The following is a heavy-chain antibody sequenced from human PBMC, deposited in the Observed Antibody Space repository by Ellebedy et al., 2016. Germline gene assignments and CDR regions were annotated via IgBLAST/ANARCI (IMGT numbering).Heavy chain of an antibody. Sequence: GGSLRLSXAASGFNFDGFSMHWARQAPGKGLEWVSLINRYGSITYYADSVKGRFTISRDNSRNSLYLQMNSLRPEDTALYYCVKERYGVQFVLGSWGQGTLVTVVS. J-gene: IGHJ5*02. CDR3: VKERYGVQFVLGS. CDR1: GFNFDGFS. D-gene: IGHD6-6*01. CDR2: INRYGSIT. V-gene: IGHV3-43*01.